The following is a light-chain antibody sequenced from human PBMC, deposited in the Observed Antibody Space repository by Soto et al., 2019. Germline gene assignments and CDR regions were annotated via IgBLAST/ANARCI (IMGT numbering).Light chain of an antibody. CDR1: SSNIGAGYD. CDR3: QSYDSSLSGPRV. J-gene: IGLJ1*01. Sequence: QSVLTQPPSVSGAPGQRVTISCTGSSSNIGAGYDVHWYQQLPGTAPKLLIYGNSNRPSGVPDRFSGSKSGTSASLAITWLQAEDEADYYCQSYDSSLSGPRVFGTGTKLTVL. CDR2: GNS. V-gene: IGLV1-40*01.